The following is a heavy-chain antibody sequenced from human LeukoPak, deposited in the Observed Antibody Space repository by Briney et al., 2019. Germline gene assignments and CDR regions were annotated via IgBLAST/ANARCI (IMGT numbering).Heavy chain of an antibody. J-gene: IGHJ4*02. CDR1: GFTFSSYG. V-gene: IGHV3-30*18. CDR2: ISYDGSNK. Sequence: PGRSLRLSCAASGFTFSSYGMHWVRQAPGKGLEWVAVISYDGSNKYYADSVKGRFTISRDNSKNTLYLQMNSLRAEDTAVYYCAKDGLYYYGSGSPGGYFDYWGQGTLVTVSS. D-gene: IGHD3-10*01. CDR3: AKDGLYYYGSGSPGGYFDY.